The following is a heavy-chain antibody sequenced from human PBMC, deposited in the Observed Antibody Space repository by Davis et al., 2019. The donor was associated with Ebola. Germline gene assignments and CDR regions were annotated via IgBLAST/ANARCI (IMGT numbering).Heavy chain of an antibody. CDR2: ISRSSTV. D-gene: IGHD3-3*01. CDR1: GFTFSTYS. J-gene: IGHJ3*02. Sequence: PGGSLRLSCAASGFTFSTYSMNWVRQAPGKGLEWISYISRSSTVSYSDSVKGRFTISRDNAKNSLYLQMNSLRDEDTAVYYCVRDPNLVTIFGVVKDDAFDIWGQGTMVTVSS. V-gene: IGHV3-48*02. CDR3: VRDPNLVTIFGVVKDDAFDI.